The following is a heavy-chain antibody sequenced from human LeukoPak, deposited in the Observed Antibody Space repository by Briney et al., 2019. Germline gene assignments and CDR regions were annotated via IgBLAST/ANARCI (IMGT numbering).Heavy chain of an antibody. CDR1: GGTFSSYA. D-gene: IGHD3-22*01. CDR3: AILSSWLSYYFFDY. J-gene: IGHJ4*02. Sequence: ASVKVSCKAPGGTFSSYAISWVRQAPGQGLEWMGGIIPIFGTANYAQKFQGRVTITTDESTSTAYMELSSLRSEDTAVYYCAILSSWLSYYFFDYWGQGTLVTVSS. CDR2: IIPIFGTA. V-gene: IGHV1-69*05.